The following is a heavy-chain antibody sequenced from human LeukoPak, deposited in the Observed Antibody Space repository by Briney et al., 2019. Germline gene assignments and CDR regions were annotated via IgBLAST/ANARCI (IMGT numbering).Heavy chain of an antibody. J-gene: IGHJ4*02. CDR1: GFIFNNAW. V-gene: IGHV3-15*01. CDR2: IKSKTDGGTT. Sequence: GGSLRLSCAASGFIFNNAWMSWVRQAPGKGLEWVGRIKSKTDGGTTDYAAPVKGRFTISRDDSKNTLYLQMNSLKTEDTAAYYCTTPLRQQLAFDYWGQGTLVTVSS. CDR3: TTPLRQQLAFDY. D-gene: IGHD6-13*01.